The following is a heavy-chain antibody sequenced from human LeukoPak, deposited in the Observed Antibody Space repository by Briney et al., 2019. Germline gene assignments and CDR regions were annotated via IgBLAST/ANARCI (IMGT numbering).Heavy chain of an antibody. D-gene: IGHD3-22*01. CDR3: ATGGGFYYGH. V-gene: IGHV3-30*02. Sequence: GGSLRLSCAASGFSFSTYGMHWVRQAPGKGLEWVAAAQGDGRLQYYADSVKGRFTISKDISKSTLYVQMNSLRAEDTAVYHCATGGGFYYGHWGQGTLVTVSS. CDR1: GFSFSTYG. J-gene: IGHJ4*02. CDR2: AQGDGRLQ.